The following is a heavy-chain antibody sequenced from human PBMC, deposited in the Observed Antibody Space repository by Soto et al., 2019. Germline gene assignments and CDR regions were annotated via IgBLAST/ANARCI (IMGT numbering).Heavy chain of an antibody. CDR2: ISAYSGNT. CDR1: GYTFTSYD. V-gene: IGHV1-18*01. Sequence: GASVKVSCKASGYTFTSYDISWVRQAPGQGLEWMGWISAYSGNTNYAQKLQGRVTMTTDTSTSTAYMELRSLTSADTAVYYCARDDDGDNALYGMDVGGRGPRVT. J-gene: IGHJ6*02. D-gene: IGHD3-10*01. CDR3: ARDDDGDNALYGMDV.